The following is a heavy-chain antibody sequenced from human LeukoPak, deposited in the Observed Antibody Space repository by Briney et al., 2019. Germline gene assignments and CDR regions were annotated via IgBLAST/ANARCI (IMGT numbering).Heavy chain of an antibody. CDR1: GYTFTDYY. Sequence: ASVKVSCKASGYTFTDYYMHWVRQAPGQGLEWMGWINPNSGDTYYAPKFQGRVTMTRDTSISTAYMELSRLRSDDTAVYYCATERAVALQNWFDPWGQGTLVTVSS. CDR3: ATERAVALQNWFDP. D-gene: IGHD6-19*01. CDR2: INPNSGDT. J-gene: IGHJ5*02. V-gene: IGHV1-2*02.